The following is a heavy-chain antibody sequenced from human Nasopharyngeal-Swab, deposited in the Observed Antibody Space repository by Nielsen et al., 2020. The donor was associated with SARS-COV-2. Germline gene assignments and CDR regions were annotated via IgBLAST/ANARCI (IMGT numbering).Heavy chain of an antibody. V-gene: IGHV4-4*02. CDR1: GGSISSSNW. D-gene: IGHD2-15*01. Sequence: GSLRLSCAVSGGSISSSNWWSWVRQPPGKGLEWIGEIYHSGSTNYNPSLKSQVTISVDKSKNQFSLKLSSVTAADTAVYYCAQTTYSGYFDYWGQGTMVTVSS. CDR2: IYHSGST. CDR3: AQTTYSGYFDY. J-gene: IGHJ4*02.